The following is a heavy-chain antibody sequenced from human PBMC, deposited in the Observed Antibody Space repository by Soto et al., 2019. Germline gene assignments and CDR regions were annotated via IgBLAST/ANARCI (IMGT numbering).Heavy chain of an antibody. V-gene: IGHV4-39*01. CDR1: GGSISSSSYY. D-gene: IGHD3-10*01. Sequence: PSETLSLTCTVSGGSISSSSYYWGWIRQPPGKGLEWIGSIYYSGSTYYNPSLKSRVTISVDTSKNQFSLKLSSVTAADTAVYYCARLVRKWGLFGTHPIYGMDVWGQGTTVTVSS. CDR3: ARLVRKWGLFGTHPIYGMDV. CDR2: IYYSGST. J-gene: IGHJ6*02.